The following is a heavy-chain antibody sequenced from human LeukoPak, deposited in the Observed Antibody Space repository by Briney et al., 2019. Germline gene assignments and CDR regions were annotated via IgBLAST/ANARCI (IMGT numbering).Heavy chain of an antibody. J-gene: IGHJ4*02. CDR2: FDPEDGKT. D-gene: IGHD3-22*01. V-gene: IGHV1-24*01. CDR3: ATLPPAYYDSSGYYYVRDY. CDR1: GYTLTELS. Sequence: GASVKVSCKVSGYTLTELSMHWVRQAPGKGLEWMGGFDPEDGKTIYAQKFQGRVTMTEDTSTDTAYMELSSLRSEDTAVYYCATLPPAYYDSSGYYYVRDYWGQGTLVTVSS.